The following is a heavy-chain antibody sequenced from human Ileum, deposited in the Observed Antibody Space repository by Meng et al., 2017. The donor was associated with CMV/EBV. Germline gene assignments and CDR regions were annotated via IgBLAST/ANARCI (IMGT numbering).Heavy chain of an antibody. J-gene: IGHJ5*02. V-gene: IGHV1-18*01. CDR2: ISGYNGNT. D-gene: IGHD2-2*01. CDR1: GYPFSSFG. CDR3: ARGPHCSPTGCYRFDP. Sequence: ASVKVSCKASGYPFSSFGINWVRQAPGQGLEWMGWISGYNGNTKYAQKVQGRVTMTIDTSTSTAYMELRSLRSDDTAVYYCARGPHCSPTGCYRFDPWGQGTQVTVSS.